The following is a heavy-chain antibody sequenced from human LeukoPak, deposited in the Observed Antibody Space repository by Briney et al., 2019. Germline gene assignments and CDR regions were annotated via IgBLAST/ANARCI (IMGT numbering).Heavy chain of an antibody. D-gene: IGHD5-12*01. J-gene: IGHJ4*02. CDR2: ISSSSSYI. V-gene: IGHV3-21*01. Sequence: PGGSLRLSCAASGFTFSSYSMNWVRQAPGKGLEWVSSISSSSSYIYYADSVKGRFTISRDNAKNSLYLQMNSLRAEDTAVYYCARDLLKLVATRSTLGYWGQGTLVTVSS. CDR1: GFTFSSYS. CDR3: ARDLLKLVATRSTLGY.